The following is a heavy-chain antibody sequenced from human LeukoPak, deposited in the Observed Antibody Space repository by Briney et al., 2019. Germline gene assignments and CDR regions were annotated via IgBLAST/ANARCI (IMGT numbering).Heavy chain of an antibody. CDR3: ARDNRGPRCGGDCYSEDAFDI. CDR2: ISGSGGGT. V-gene: IGHV3-23*01. Sequence: GGSLRLSCAASEFTFSSSAMSWVRQAPGKGLEWVSAISGSGGGTYYADSVKGRFTISRDNSKNTLYLQMNSRRAEDTAVYYCARDNRGPRCGGDCYSEDAFDIWGQGTMVTVSS. D-gene: IGHD2-21*02. CDR1: EFTFSSSA. J-gene: IGHJ3*02.